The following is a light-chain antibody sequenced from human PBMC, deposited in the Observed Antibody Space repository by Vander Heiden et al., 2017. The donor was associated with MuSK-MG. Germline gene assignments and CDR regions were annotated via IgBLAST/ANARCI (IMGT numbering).Light chain of an antibody. J-gene: IGKJ4*01. CDR3: QQSYRTLT. CDR2: AAS. CDR1: QSISSY. Sequence: DIQMTQSPSSLSASVGDRVTITCRASQSISSYLNWYQQKPRKAPKLLIYAASSLQSGVPSRFSGSGSGADFTLTISRLQPEDFATYYCQQSYRTLTFGGGTKVEIK. V-gene: IGKV1-39*01.